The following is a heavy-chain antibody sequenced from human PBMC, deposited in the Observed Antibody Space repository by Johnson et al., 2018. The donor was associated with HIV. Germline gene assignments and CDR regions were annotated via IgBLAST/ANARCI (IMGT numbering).Heavy chain of an antibody. Sequence: EVQLVESGGGVVRPGGSLRLSCAASGFTFDDSGMSWVRQAPGKGLEWVSGINWNGGSTGYADSVKGRFTISRDNAKKSLYLQMNSLRAEDTALYYCAKEGAYYYDSSGLNDAFDIWGQGTMVTVSS. D-gene: IGHD3-22*01. CDR3: AKEGAYYYDSSGLNDAFDI. CDR1: GFTFDDSG. CDR2: INWNGGST. V-gene: IGHV3-20*04. J-gene: IGHJ3*02.